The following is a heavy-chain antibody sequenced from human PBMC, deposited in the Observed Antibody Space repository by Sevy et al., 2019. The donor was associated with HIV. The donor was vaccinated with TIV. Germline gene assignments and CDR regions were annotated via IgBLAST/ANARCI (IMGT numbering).Heavy chain of an antibody. CDR1: GDSVSSNSAA. CDR2: TYYRSKWYN. D-gene: IGHD3-10*01. CDR3: ARDVGRFGEFPYYFDY. J-gene: IGHJ4*02. V-gene: IGHV6-1*01. Sequence: SQTLSLTCAISGDSVSSNSAAWNWIRQSPSRGLEWLGRTYYRSKWYNDYAVSVKSRITINPDTSKNQFSLRLNSVTPEDTAVYYCARDVGRFGEFPYYFDYWGQGTLVTVSS.